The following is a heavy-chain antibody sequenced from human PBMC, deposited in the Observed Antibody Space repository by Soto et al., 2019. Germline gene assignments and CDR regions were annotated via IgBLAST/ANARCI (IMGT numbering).Heavy chain of an antibody. D-gene: IGHD3-10*01. J-gene: IGHJ6*02. CDR2: ISSSSSYI. Sequence: GSLRLSCAASGFTFSSYSMNWVRQAAGKGLEWVSSISSSSSYIYYADSVKGRFTISRDNAKNSLYLQMNSLRAEDTAVYYCARAANPLSGSYGSYFGMDVWGQGTTVTVSS. CDR1: GFTFSSYS. CDR3: ARAANPLSGSYGSYFGMDV. V-gene: IGHV3-21*01.